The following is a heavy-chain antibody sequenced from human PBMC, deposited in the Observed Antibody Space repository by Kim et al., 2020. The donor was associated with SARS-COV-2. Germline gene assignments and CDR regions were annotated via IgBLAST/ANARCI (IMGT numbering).Heavy chain of an antibody. Sequence: GGSLRLSCAASGFTFSSYSMNWVRQAPGKGLEWVSSISSSSGYIYYADSVKGRFTISRDNAKNSLYLQMNSLRAEDTAVYYCARDGFIRAARGVYYMDV. CDR1: GFTFSSYS. V-gene: IGHV3-21*01. CDR2: ISSSSGYI. J-gene: IGHJ6*03. D-gene: IGHD6-6*01. CDR3: ARDGFIRAARGVYYMDV.